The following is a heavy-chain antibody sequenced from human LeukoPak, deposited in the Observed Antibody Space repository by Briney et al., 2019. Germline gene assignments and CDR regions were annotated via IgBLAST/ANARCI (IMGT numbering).Heavy chain of an antibody. CDR3: AREGTDNWNDPAGMGV. V-gene: IGHV3-30-3*01. Sequence: PGGSLRLSCAASGFTFSSYAMHWVRQAPGKGLEWVAVISYDGSNKYYADSVKGRFTISRDNSKNTLYLQMNSLRAEDTAVYYCAREGTDNWNDPAGMGVWGQGTTVTVSS. J-gene: IGHJ6*02. CDR1: GFTFSSYA. CDR2: ISYDGSNK. D-gene: IGHD1-1*01.